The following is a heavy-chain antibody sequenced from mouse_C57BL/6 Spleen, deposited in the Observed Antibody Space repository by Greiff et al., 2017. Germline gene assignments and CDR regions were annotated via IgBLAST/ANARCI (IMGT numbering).Heavy chain of an antibody. CDR1: GFTFTDYY. Sequence: EVMLVESGGGLVQPGGSLSLSCAASGFTFTDYYMSWVRQPPGQALEWLGFIRNKANGYTTEYSASVKGRFTISRDNSQSILYRQMNALRAEDSATYYCARAAGDYAMDYWGQGTSVTVSS. CDR3: ARAAGDYAMDY. CDR2: IRNKANGYTT. J-gene: IGHJ4*01. V-gene: IGHV7-3*01.